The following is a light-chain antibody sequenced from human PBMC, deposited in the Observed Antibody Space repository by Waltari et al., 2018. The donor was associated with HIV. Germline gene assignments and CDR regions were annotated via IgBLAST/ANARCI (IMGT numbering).Light chain of an antibody. CDR1: SSNIGANNY. J-gene: IGLJ2*01. CDR2: DVT. Sequence: QSALTQPASVSGSPGQSITISCTGTSSNIGANNYVSWYQQHPGKAPKLIIYDVTKRPSGVSNRFYGSKSGNTASLTISGLQAEDEADYHCCSYAGSESSEVFGGGTKLTVL. CDR3: CSYAGSESSEV. V-gene: IGLV2-23*02.